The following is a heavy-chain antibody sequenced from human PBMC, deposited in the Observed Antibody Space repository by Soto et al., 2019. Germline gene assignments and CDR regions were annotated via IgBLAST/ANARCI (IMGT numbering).Heavy chain of an antibody. Sequence: PGGSLRLSCAASGFSVSSTYMTWVRQVPGKGLEWVSVIYSGGPTYYADSVKGRFTISRDNSKNTLYLQMSSLRAEDTAVYYCARARGFWNGYYYHYYGLDVWGQGTTVTVSS. J-gene: IGHJ6*02. CDR3: ARARGFWNGYYYHYYGLDV. D-gene: IGHD3-3*01. V-gene: IGHV3-53*01. CDR2: IYSGGPT. CDR1: GFSVSSTY.